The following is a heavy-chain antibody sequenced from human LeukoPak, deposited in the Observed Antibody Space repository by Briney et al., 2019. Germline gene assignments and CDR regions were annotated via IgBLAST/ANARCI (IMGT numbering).Heavy chain of an antibody. Sequence: GGSLRLSCAASGFTFSSYGMSWVRQAPGKGLEWVSAISGSGGSTYYADSVKGRFTISRDNSKNTLYLQMNSLRAEDTAVYYCAKDQYQLLSLTYFDYWGQGTLVTVSS. V-gene: IGHV3-23*01. D-gene: IGHD2-2*01. CDR2: ISGSGGST. CDR3: AKDQYQLLSLTYFDY. J-gene: IGHJ4*02. CDR1: GFTFSSYG.